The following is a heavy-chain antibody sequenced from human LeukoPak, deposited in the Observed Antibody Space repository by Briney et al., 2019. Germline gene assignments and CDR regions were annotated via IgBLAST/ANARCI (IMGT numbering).Heavy chain of an antibody. V-gene: IGHV3-9*01. J-gene: IGHJ4*02. CDR2: ISWNSGSI. CDR3: AKDSSGGYSSSPGVFYYFDY. D-gene: IGHD6-6*01. Sequence: PGGSLRLSCAASGFTFDDYAMHWVRQAPGKGLEWVSGISWNSGSIGYADSVKGRFTISRDNARNSLYLQMNSLRAEDTALYYCAKDSSGGYSSSPGVFYYFDYWGQGTLVTVSS. CDR1: GFTFDDYA.